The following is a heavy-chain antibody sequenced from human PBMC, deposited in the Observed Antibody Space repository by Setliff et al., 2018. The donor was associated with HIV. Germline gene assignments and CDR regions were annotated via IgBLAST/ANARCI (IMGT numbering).Heavy chain of an antibody. CDR3: AKDLSSWQGSMDF. D-gene: IGHD6-13*01. V-gene: IGHV3-23*01. J-gene: IGHJ6*02. CDR1: GFSFSSHA. Sequence: PGGSLRLSCAASGFSFSSHAMSWVRRAPGKELEWVAVISDDGRSTHYADSVKGRFTISRDNSKNTLYLQINNLRAEDTAVYYCAKDLSSWQGSMDFWGQGTTVTVSS. CDR2: ISDDGRST.